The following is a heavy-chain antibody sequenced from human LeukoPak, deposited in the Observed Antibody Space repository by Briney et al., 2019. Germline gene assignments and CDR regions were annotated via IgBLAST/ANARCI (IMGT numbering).Heavy chain of an antibody. CDR1: GFTFNSYW. V-gene: IGHV3-7*01. Sequence: GGSLTLSCAGTGFTFNSYWTTWVRQAPGKGLEWVANIKQDGSDKCYVDSVKGRFTISRDNAKKSLYLQMNSLTVEDTAVYYCATAGDSTGSYRGRTFFGGQGTLVTVSS. J-gene: IGHJ4*02. CDR2: IKQDGSDK. CDR3: ATAGDSTGSYRGRTFF. D-gene: IGHD3-22*01.